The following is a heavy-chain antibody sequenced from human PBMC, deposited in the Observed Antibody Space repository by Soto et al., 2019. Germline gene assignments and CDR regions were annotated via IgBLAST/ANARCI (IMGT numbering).Heavy chain of an antibody. CDR3: AAAILGQPPYFYGMDV. CDR1: GFTLISSA. Sequence: QMQLVQSGPEVKKPGTSVKVSCKASGFTLISSAVQWVRQARGQGLVWIGWIVVGSGNANYAQKLQERVTISRDMSTSTVYMELSSLRSEDTAVYYCAAAILGQPPYFYGMDVWGQGTTVTVPS. V-gene: IGHV1-58*01. J-gene: IGHJ6*02. D-gene: IGHD6-13*01. CDR2: IVVGSGNA.